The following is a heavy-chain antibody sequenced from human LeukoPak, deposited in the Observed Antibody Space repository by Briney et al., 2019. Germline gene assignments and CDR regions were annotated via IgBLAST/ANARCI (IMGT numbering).Heavy chain of an antibody. J-gene: IGHJ5*02. CDR1: GFTFSNYW. CDR2: IKQDGSEK. CDR3: ARPTDCSSTSCYRFNWFDP. D-gene: IGHD2-2*01. Sequence: RGSLRLSCAASGFTFSNYWMSWVRQAPGKGLEWVANIKQDGSEKYYVDSVKGRFTISRDNAKNSLYLQMNSLRAEDTAVYYCARPTDCSSTSCYRFNWFDPWGQGTLVTVSS. V-gene: IGHV3-7*01.